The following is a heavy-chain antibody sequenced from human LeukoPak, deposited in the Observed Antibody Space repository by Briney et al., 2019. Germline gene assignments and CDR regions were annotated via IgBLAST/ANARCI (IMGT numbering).Heavy chain of an antibody. D-gene: IGHD6-13*01. CDR1: GGSISDGDHY. V-gene: IGHV4-30-2*01. CDR2: RFHSGNA. Sequence: SETLSLTCTVSGGSISDGDHYWSWIRQPPGKGLEWIGYRFHSGNAYYNPSLESRVTISIDRSKNQFSLKLNSVTAADTAVYYCARDAAATLDYWGQGTLVTVSS. CDR3: ARDAAATLDY. J-gene: IGHJ4*02.